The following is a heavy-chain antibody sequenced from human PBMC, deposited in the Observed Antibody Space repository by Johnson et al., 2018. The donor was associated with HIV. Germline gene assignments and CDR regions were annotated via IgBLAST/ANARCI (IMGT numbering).Heavy chain of an antibody. V-gene: IGHV3-30-3*01. CDR2: ISYDANNK. J-gene: IGHJ3*02. CDR1: GFTVSNNY. CDR3: ARLPSGYSRDGFNI. D-gene: IGHD5-18*01. Sequence: QVQLVESGGGLVQPGESLRLSCAASGFTVSNNYMHWVRQAPGKGLEWVSVISYDANNKYYRDSVKGRFTISRDNSKNTLYLQMNSLRADDTAVYYCARLPSGYSRDGFNIWGQGTMVTVSS.